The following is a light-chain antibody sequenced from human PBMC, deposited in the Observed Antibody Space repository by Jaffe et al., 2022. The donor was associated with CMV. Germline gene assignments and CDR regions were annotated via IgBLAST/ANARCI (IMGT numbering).Light chain of an antibody. V-gene: IGLV2-23*02. CDR3: CSYAGSGTFVL. CDR2: EVT. Sequence: QSALTQPASVSGSPGQSITISCTGASSDVGNYNLVSWYQQHPGKAPKLMIYEVTKRPSGVSDRFSGSKSGNTASLTISGLQDEDAADYYCCSYAGSGTFVLFGGGTKVTVL. J-gene: IGLJ2*01. CDR1: SSDVGNYNL.